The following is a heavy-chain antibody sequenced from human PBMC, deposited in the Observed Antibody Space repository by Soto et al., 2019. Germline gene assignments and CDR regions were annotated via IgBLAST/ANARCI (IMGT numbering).Heavy chain of an antibody. Sequence: GGPLRLSCSASGFTYSDYYMSWIRQAPGKGLEWVSYISSSGSTIYYADSVKGRFTISRDNAKNSLYLQMNSLRAEDTAVYYCARELPAAAGTFWFDPWGQRTLVTVS. D-gene: IGHD6-13*01. CDR2: ISSSGSTI. CDR1: GFTYSDYY. CDR3: ARELPAAAGTFWFDP. J-gene: IGHJ5*02. V-gene: IGHV3-11*01.